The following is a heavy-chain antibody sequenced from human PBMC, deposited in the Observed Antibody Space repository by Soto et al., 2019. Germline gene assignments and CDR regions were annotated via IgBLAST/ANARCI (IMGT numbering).Heavy chain of an antibody. D-gene: IGHD1-7*01. J-gene: IGHJ5*02. CDR1: GYTSTSYY. CDR3: ARDPSGTTSWFDP. V-gene: IGHV1-46*01. Sequence: ASVKVSCKASGYTSTSYYMHWVRQAPGQGLEWMGIINPSGGSTSYAQKFQGRVTMTRDTSTSTVYMELSSLRSEDTAVYYCARDPSGTTSWFDPWGQGTLVTVSS. CDR2: INPSGGST.